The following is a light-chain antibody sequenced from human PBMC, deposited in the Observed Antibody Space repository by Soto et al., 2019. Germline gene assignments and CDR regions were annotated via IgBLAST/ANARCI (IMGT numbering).Light chain of an antibody. CDR3: QQRSNWPLFT. J-gene: IGKJ3*01. V-gene: IGKV2D-29*01. CDR1: QSLMHSDGKTS. CDR2: AVS. Sequence: DIVMTQTPLSLSVTPGQPASISCKSSQSLMHSDGKTSLYWYLRKPGQPPQLLIYAVSHRMCGVPDKLSGSGPGTDFTLKISRVEAEDVGVYYCQQRSNWPLFTFGPGTKVDIK.